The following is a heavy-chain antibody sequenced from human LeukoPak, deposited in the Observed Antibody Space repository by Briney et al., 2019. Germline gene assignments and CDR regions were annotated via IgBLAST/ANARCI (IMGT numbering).Heavy chain of an antibody. CDR2: ISYDGSNK. CDR1: GFTFSSYA. Sequence: GGSLRLSCAASGFTFSSYAMHWVRQAPGKGLEWVAVISYDGSNKYCADSVKGRFTISRDNSKNTLYLQMNSLRAEDTAVYYCAKKYSGGYHFDYWGQGTLVTVSS. J-gene: IGHJ4*02. D-gene: IGHD1-26*01. CDR3: AKKYSGGYHFDY. V-gene: IGHV3-30-3*02.